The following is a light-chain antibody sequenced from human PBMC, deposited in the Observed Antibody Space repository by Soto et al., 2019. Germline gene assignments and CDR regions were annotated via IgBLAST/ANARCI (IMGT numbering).Light chain of an antibody. CDR1: QRVSSN. CDR2: GAS. Sequence: EIVMTQSPATLSVSPGERATLSCRASQRVSSNLAWYQQKPGQAPRLLIYGASTRATGIPARFSGSGSGTEFTLTLSSLQSEDFAVYYCQQYNNWPPWTFGQGTKVEIK. CDR3: QQYNNWPPWT. V-gene: IGKV3-15*01. J-gene: IGKJ1*01.